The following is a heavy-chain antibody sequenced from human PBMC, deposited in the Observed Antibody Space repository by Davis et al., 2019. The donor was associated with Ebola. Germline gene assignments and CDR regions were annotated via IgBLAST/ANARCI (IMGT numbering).Heavy chain of an antibody. V-gene: IGHV3-74*01. J-gene: IGHJ4*02. CDR3: TSDCCGEAFDS. CDR1: GFTFRSYW. Sequence: GESLKIPCVASGFTFRSYWMHWVRRVPGKGLEWVSRIIEDGGSVSYADSVKGRFTISRDNAKNTLYLQMDSLGADDTAVYYCTSDCCGEAFDSWGLGTLVTVSS. D-gene: IGHD2-21*01. CDR2: IIEDGGSV.